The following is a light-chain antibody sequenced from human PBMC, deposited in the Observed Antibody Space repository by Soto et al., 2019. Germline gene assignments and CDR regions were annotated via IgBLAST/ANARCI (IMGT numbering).Light chain of an antibody. Sequence: VIWMTQSPSLLSASTGDRVTISCRMSQGISSYLAWYQQKPGKAPKLLVYAASTLHSGVPSRFSGSGSGTEFTLTISSLQPEDFATYYCQQLHTNPPFTFGPGTKVEIK. CDR1: QGISSY. J-gene: IGKJ3*01. V-gene: IGKV1D-8*03. CDR3: QQLHTNPPFT. CDR2: AAS.